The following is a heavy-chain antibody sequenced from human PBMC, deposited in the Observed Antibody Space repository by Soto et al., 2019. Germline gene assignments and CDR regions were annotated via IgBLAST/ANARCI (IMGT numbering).Heavy chain of an antibody. J-gene: IGHJ2*01. D-gene: IGHD3-10*01. CDR1: GFIFSTYA. V-gene: IGHV3-23*01. CDR2: INSGGST. Sequence: EVQLLESGGGLVQPGGSLRLSCAASGFIFSTYAMNWVRLAPGRGLEWVSGINSGGSTFYSDSAKGRFTTSRDNYQNTLNLHMNNMKAEDRGTYDCAKTRRGGRRGDWCFDLWGRGNLVPV. CDR3: AKTRRGGRRGDWCFDL.